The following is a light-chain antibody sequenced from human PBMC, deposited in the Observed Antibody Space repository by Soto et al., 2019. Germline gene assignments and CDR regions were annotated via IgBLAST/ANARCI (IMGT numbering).Light chain of an antibody. CDR3: QQYDSSLWT. Sequence: EIVLTQSPGTLSLYPGERATLSCRASQSVSGNNLVWYQQKPGQAPRLLIYGVSSRATGIPDRFSGSGSGTDFTLTISRLEPDDFAVYYCQQYDSSLWTFGQGTNVEIK. V-gene: IGKV3-20*01. CDR2: GVS. CDR1: QSVSGNN. J-gene: IGKJ1*01.